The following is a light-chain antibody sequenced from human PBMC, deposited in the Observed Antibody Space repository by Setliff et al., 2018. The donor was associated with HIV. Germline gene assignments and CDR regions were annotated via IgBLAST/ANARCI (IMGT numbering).Light chain of an antibody. CDR2: GNT. Sequence: QSVLTQPPSVSGAPGRRVTISCTGSSSNIGAGYDVHWYQQLPGTAPKLLIYGNTNRPSGVPDRFSGSKSGTSASLAITGLQPEDEADYYCQSYDSSLSASGVFGTGTKVTVL. CDR3: QSYDSSLSASGV. V-gene: IGLV1-40*01. CDR1: SSNIGAGYD. J-gene: IGLJ1*01.